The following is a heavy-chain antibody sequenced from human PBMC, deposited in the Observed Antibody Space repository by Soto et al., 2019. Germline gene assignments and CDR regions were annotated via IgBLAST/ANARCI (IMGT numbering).Heavy chain of an antibody. CDR1: GGSISSYY. Sequence: PSETLSLTCTVSGGSISSYYWSWIRQPPGKGLEWIGYIYFSGSTKYNPSLKSRVTISADTSKNQFSLWLTSVTAADTAVYYCASLGILVGDYSSGWYGWFDPWGQGTLVTVSS. V-gene: IGHV4-59*08. CDR3: ASLGILVGDYSSGWYGWFDP. CDR2: IYFSGST. J-gene: IGHJ5*02. D-gene: IGHD6-19*01.